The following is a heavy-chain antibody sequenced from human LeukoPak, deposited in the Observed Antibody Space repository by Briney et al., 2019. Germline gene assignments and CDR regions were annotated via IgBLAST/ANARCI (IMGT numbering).Heavy chain of an antibody. D-gene: IGHD6-19*01. Sequence: GGSLRLSCAASGFTFSNYWMSWVRQAPGKGLEWVANIKQDGSEKYYVDSVKGRFTISRDNAQNSLFLQMNSLRDDDTAVYYCSTQGCNSGCLDYWGQGTLVTVSS. V-gene: IGHV3-7*01. CDR2: IKQDGSEK. CDR3: STQGCNSGCLDY. J-gene: IGHJ4*02. CDR1: GFTFSNYW.